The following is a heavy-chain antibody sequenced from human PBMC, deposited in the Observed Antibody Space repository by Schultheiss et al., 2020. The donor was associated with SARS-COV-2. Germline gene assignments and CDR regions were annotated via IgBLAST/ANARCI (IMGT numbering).Heavy chain of an antibody. V-gene: IGHV3-74*01. Sequence: GGSLRLSCAASGFTFGSSWMHWVRQAPGKGLMWVSRINTDGSSTGYADSVKGRFTFSRDNAKNSLYLQMQSLRVEDTAVYYCARGGNDILTGFDPWGQGTLVTVSS. J-gene: IGHJ5*02. CDR1: GFTFGSSW. D-gene: IGHD3-9*01. CDR3: ARGGNDILTGFDP. CDR2: INTDGSST.